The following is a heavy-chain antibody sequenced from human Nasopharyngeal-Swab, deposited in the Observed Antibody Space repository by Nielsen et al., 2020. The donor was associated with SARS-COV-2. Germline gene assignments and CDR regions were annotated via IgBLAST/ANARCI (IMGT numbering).Heavy chain of an antibody. CDR2: IYYTGST. V-gene: IGHV4-31*02. J-gene: IGHJ6*02. Sequence: WIRQPPGKGLEWIGYIYYTGSTYCNPSLKSRGTISVDTSKNQFSLKLTSVTAADTAVYYCARYPSSSWSSYGMDVWGQGTTVTVS. CDR3: ARYPSSSWSSYGMDV. D-gene: IGHD6-13*01.